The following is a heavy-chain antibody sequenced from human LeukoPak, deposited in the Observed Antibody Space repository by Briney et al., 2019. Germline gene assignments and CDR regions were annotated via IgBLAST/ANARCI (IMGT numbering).Heavy chain of an antibody. V-gene: IGHV3-30*02. J-gene: IGHJ4*02. D-gene: IGHD1-26*01. CDR3: ARACGRAGGSYRPSCY. Sequence: PGGSLRLSCAASGFTFSSYGMHWVRQAPGKGLEWVAFIRYDRSNKYYADSVKGRFTISRDNSKNTLYLQMNSLRAEDTAVYYCARACGRAGGSYRPSCYWGQGTLVTVSS. CDR2: IRYDRSNK. CDR1: GFTFSSYG.